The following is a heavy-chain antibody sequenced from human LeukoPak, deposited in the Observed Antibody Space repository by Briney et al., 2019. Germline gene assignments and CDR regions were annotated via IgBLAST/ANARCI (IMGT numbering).Heavy chain of an antibody. D-gene: IGHD5-12*01. CDR3: AREGDIVAGYVYDAFDI. V-gene: IGHV3-7*01. CDR2: IKQDGSEK. CDR1: GLTFSSYW. Sequence: PGGSLRLSCAASGLTFSSYWMSWVRQAPGKGLEWVANIKQDGSEKYYVDSVKGRFTISRDNAKNSLYLQMNSLRAEDTAVYYCAREGDIVAGYVYDAFDIWGQGTMVTVSS. J-gene: IGHJ3*02.